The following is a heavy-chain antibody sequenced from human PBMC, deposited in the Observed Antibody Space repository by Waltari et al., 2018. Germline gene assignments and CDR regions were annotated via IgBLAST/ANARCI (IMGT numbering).Heavy chain of an antibody. J-gene: IGHJ4*02. CDR1: GGSVSSGSYY. CDR3: AGAVAGMFYFDY. CDR2: IYYSGST. Sequence: QVQLQESGPGLVKPSETLSLTCTVSGGSVSSGSYYWSWIRQPPGKGLEWIGYIYYSGSTNYNPSRKSRVTISVDTSKNQFSLKLSSVTAADTAVYYCAGAVAGMFYFDYWGQGTLVTVSS. V-gene: IGHV4-61*01. D-gene: IGHD6-19*01.